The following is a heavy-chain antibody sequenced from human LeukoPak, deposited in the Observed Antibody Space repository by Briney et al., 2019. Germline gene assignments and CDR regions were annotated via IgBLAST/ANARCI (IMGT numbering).Heavy chain of an antibody. J-gene: IGHJ5*02. Sequence: PSETLSLNCTGSGGSISSYYWSWIRQPPGKGLEWNGYIYYSGSTNYNPSLKSRVTISVDTSKNQFSLKLSSVTAADTAVYYCARGYYGSGSYFSWGQGTLVTVSS. CDR2: IYYSGST. CDR1: GGSISSYY. CDR3: ARGYYGSGSYFS. D-gene: IGHD3-10*01. V-gene: IGHV4-59*01.